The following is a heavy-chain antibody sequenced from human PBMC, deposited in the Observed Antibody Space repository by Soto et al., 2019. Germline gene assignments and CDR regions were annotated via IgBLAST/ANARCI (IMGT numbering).Heavy chain of an antibody. CDR3: ATHPPYGPLDH. J-gene: IGHJ4*02. CDR2: IYYSENT. Sequence: ENPSLTFTVSGGSISSSSNYWGLIRQPPGKGLEWIGNIYYSENTYYNPSLKSRVTISVDTSKNQFSLRLTSVTAADTAVYYCATHPPYGPLDHWGQGTLVTVSS. D-gene: IGHD4-17*01. CDR1: GGSISSSSNY. V-gene: IGHV4-39*01.